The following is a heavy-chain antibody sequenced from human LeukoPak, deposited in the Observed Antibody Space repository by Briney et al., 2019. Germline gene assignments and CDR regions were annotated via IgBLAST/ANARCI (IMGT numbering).Heavy chain of an antibody. CDR3: ARAGGATENWFDP. J-gene: IGHJ5*02. D-gene: IGHD1-26*01. Sequence: SETPSLTCPVSCGFLSSSSYYLGWVPPPPRKGLGGVGSIYYSGSTYYNPSLKSRVTISVDTSKNQFSLKLSSVTAADTAVYYCARAGGATENWFDPWGQGTLVTVSS. CDR2: IYYSGST. CDR1: CGFLSSSSYY. V-gene: IGHV4-39*07.